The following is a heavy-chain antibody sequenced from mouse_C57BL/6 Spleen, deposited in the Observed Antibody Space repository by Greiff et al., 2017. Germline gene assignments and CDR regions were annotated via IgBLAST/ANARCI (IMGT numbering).Heavy chain of an antibody. Sequence: VQLQESGAELVRPGASVTLSCKASGYTFTDYEMHWVKQTPVHGLEWIGAIDPETGGTAYNQKFKGKAILTADKSSSTAYMELRSLTSEDSAVYYCTRWPPTYWGQGTLVTVSA. CDR1: GYTFTDYE. V-gene: IGHV1-15*01. CDR3: TRWPPTY. CDR2: IDPETGGT. J-gene: IGHJ3*01.